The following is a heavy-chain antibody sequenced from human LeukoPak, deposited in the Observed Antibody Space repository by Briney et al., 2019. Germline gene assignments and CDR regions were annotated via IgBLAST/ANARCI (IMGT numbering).Heavy chain of an antibody. Sequence: GGSLRLSCAASGFTFSLYSIDWVRQAPGKGLERVASITSSSSHIYYADSVKGRFTISRDNAKNALYLQMNSLRAEDTAIYYCARVMMGATVTTFHYYCMDVWGVGTTVTVSS. V-gene: IGHV3-21*01. CDR2: ITSSSSHI. D-gene: IGHD4-11*01. CDR1: GFTFSLYS. J-gene: IGHJ6*03. CDR3: ARVMMGATVTTFHYYCMDV.